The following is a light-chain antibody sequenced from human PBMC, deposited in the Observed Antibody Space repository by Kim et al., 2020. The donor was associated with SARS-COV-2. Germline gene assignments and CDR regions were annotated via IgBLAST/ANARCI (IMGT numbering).Light chain of an antibody. J-gene: IGLJ1*01. CDR1: SSDVGGYNC. CDR3: SSCTSSNTRV. V-gene: IGLV2-14*03. CDR2: DVS. Sequence: GQSITISCTGTSSDVGGYNCVSWFQHHPGKAPKLIIHDVSNRPSGVSNRFSGSKSGSTASLTISGLQAEDEADYYCSSCTSSNTRVFGTGTKVTVL.